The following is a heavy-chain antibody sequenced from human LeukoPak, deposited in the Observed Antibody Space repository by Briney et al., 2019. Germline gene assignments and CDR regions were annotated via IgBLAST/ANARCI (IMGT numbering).Heavy chain of an antibody. J-gene: IGHJ3*02. Sequence: SETPSLTCTVSGVSMSHYYWSWIRQPPGKGLEWIGYIYYSGSTNYNPSLKSRVTISVDTSKNQFSLQLSSVTAADTAVYYCARVPGGVGARSAAFDIWGQGTMVTVSS. D-gene: IGHD1-26*01. CDR1: GVSMSHYY. V-gene: IGHV4-59*01. CDR2: IYYSGST. CDR3: ARVPGGVGARSAAFDI.